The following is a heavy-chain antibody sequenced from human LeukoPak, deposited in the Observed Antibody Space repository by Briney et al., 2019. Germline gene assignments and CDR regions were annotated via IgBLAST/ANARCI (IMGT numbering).Heavy chain of an antibody. CDR1: GYSFTDYW. D-gene: IGHD4-11*01. J-gene: IGHJ4*02. V-gene: IGHV5-51*06. CDR2: IYPGDSDT. Sequence: GESLKISCQGSGYSFTDYWIGWVRQMPGKGLEWMGIIYPGDSDTRYSPSFRGHVTISADNSISTASLQWIMLEASDTAVYYCARAPTSLSNPYYFDYWGQGTLVTVSS. CDR3: ARAPTSLSNPYYFDY.